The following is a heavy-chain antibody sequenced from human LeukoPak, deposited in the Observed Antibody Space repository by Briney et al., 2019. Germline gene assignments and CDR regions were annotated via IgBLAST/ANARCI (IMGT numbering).Heavy chain of an antibody. D-gene: IGHD4-17*01. CDR2: INPNSGGT. CDR3: ARDRVGGDLTGVSLY. J-gene: IGHJ4*01. CDR1: VCTFTCYY. Sequence: ASVNVSCKASVCTFTCYYMHWVRPAPGQGREGMAWINPNSGGTNYPQKFQGRVTMTRDTSISTAYINLSRLRSDDTAVYYCARDRVGGDLTGVSLYWGQGTLVTVSS. V-gene: IGHV1-2*02.